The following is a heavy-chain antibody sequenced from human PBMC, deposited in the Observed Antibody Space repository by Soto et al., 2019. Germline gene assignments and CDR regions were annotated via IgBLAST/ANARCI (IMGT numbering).Heavy chain of an antibody. Sequence: PGESLKISCEGSGYSFTSYWIAWVRQMPGKGLEWMGIIYPGDSDTRYSPSFQGQVPISADKSIRTVYLQWSSLKASDTALYYCARFAGNFYKTGAVWGQRYTVT. CDR2: IYPGDSDT. D-gene: IGHD3-10*01. V-gene: IGHV5-51*01. CDR1: GYSFTSYW. CDR3: ARFAGNFYKTGAV. J-gene: IGHJ6*02.